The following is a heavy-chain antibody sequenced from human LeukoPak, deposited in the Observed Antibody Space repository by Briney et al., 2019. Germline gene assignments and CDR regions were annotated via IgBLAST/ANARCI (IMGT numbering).Heavy chain of an antibody. Sequence: SETLSLTCTVSGGSFSSHYWSWIRQPPGKGLEWIGYIYYSGSTSYNPSLKSRVTISADTSKNQFSLKLSSVTAADTAMYYCATRKLGNDYWGQGTLVTVSS. J-gene: IGHJ4*02. V-gene: IGHV4-59*11. CDR3: ATRKLGNDY. CDR2: IYYSGST. D-gene: IGHD7-27*01. CDR1: GGSFSSHY.